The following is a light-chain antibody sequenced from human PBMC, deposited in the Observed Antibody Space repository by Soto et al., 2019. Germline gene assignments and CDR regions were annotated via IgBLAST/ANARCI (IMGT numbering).Light chain of an antibody. V-gene: IGKV3-15*01. Sequence: EIVMTQSPATLSVSPGERATLSCRASQSVSSNLAWYQQKPGQAPRLLIYGASTRATGIPARFSGSGSGTELTRTISSLQSEDFAVYYLPQYNNWPPYENLPTFGQGTKVEIK. J-gene: IGKJ2*01. CDR1: QSVSSN. CDR2: GAS. CDR3: PQYNNWPPYENLPT.